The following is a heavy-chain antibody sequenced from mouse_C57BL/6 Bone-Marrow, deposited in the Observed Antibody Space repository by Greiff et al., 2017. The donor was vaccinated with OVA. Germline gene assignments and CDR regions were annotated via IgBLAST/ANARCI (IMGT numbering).Heavy chain of an antibody. CDR1: GYTFTEYT. V-gene: IGHV1-62-2*01. D-gene: IGHD2-3*01. J-gene: IGHJ4*01. CDR3: ARHGGYYEAMDY. Sequence: QVQLQQSGAELVKPGASVKLSCKASGYTFTEYTIHWVKQRSGQGLEWIGRFYPGSGSIKYNEKFKSKATLTADKSSSTGYMELSRLTSEDSAVYFCARHGGYYEAMDYWGQGTSVTVSS. CDR2: FYPGSGSI.